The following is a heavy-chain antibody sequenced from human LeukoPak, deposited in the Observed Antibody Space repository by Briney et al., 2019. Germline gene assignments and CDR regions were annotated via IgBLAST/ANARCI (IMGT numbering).Heavy chain of an antibody. D-gene: IGHD2/OR15-2a*01. Sequence: PGRSLRLSCAASGFTFSNYGMHWVRQAPGKGLEWVAVVSYGGTNKYYADSVKGRFTISRDDSKNTLNLQMNSLRAEDTAVYYCARSLGESTFDYWGQGTLVTVSS. CDR2: VSYGGTNK. V-gene: IGHV3-30*03. CDR1: GFTFSNYG. J-gene: IGHJ4*02. CDR3: ARSLGESTFDY.